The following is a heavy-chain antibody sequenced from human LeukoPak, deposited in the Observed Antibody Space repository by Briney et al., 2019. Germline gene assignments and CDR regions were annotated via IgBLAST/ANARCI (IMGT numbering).Heavy chain of an antibody. CDR1: GGSISGYY. CDR3: ARELRFLEWFSFDP. V-gene: IGHV4-59*01. J-gene: IGHJ5*02. Sequence: PSETLSLTCTVSGGSISGYYWSWIRQPPGKGLEWIGYIYYSGSTNYNPSLKSRVTISVDTSKNQFSLKLSSVTAADTAVYYCARELRFLEWFSFDPWGQGTLVTVSS. D-gene: IGHD3-3*01. CDR2: IYYSGST.